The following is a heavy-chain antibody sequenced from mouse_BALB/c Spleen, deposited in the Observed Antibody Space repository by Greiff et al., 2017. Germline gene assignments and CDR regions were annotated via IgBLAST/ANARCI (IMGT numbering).Heavy chain of an antibody. Sequence: QVQLQQSGPDLVKPGASVKLSCKASGYTFTSYYMYWVKQRPGQGLEWIGEINPSNGGTNFNEKFKSKATLTVDKSSSTAYMQLSSLTSEDSAVYYCTRGTGWFAYWGQGTLVTVSA. CDR1: GYTFTSYY. V-gene: IGHV1S81*02. D-gene: IGHD3-3*01. J-gene: IGHJ3*01. CDR3: TRGTGWFAY. CDR2: INPSNGGT.